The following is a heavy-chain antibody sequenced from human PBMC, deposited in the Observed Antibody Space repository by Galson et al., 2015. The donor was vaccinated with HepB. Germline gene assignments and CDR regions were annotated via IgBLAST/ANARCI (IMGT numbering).Heavy chain of an antibody. D-gene: IGHD4-11*01. V-gene: IGHV3-73*01. CDR3: TRLDQSLQL. CDR2: IRSKANSYAT. CDR1: GFTFSGSA. Sequence: SLRLSCAASGFTFSGSAMHWVRQASGKGLEWVGRIRSKANSYATAYAASVKGRFTISRDDSKNTAYLQMNSLKTEDTAVYYCTRLDQSLQLWGQGTLVTVSS. J-gene: IGHJ4*02.